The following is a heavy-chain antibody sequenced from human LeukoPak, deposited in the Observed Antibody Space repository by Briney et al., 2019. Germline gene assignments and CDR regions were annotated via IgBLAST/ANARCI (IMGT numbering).Heavy chain of an antibody. CDR3: ARDLGTYYYDSSGYYY. D-gene: IGHD3-22*01. CDR2: IYTSGST. CDR1: GGSISSGSYY. V-gene: IGHV4-61*02. J-gene: IGHJ4*02. Sequence: NPSETLSLTCTVSGGSISSGSYYWSWIRQPAGKGLEWIGRIYTSGSTNYNPSLKSRVTISVDTSKNQFSLKLSSVTAADTAVYYCARDLGTYYYDSSGYYYWGQGTLVTVSS.